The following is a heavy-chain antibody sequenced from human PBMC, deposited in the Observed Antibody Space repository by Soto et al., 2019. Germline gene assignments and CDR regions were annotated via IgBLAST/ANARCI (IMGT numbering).Heavy chain of an antibody. D-gene: IGHD6-13*01. J-gene: IGHJ4*02. CDR3: ARGISSSWYSY. Sequence: PXETLSLTCTVAGCSISSYYWSWIRQPPGKGLEWIGYIYYSGSINYNPSLKSRVTISVDTSKNQFSLKLTSVTAADAAVYYCARGISSSWYSYWGQGTLVTVSS. V-gene: IGHV4-59*01. CDR1: GCSISSYY. CDR2: IYYSGSI.